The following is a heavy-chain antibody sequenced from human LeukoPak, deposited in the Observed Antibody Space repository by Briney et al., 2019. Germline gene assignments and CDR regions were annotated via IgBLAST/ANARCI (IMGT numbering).Heavy chain of an antibody. D-gene: IGHD5-18*01. V-gene: IGHV4-39*01. CDR2: IYYSGST. CDR3: ARGLQLAGWFDP. J-gene: IGHJ5*02. Sequence: SETLSLTCTVSGGSISSSSYYWGWIRQPPGKGLEWIGAIYYSGSTYYNPSLKSRVTISVATSKNQFSLKLCSVTAADTAVYYCARGLQLAGWFDPWGQGTLVTVSS. CDR1: GGSISSSSYY.